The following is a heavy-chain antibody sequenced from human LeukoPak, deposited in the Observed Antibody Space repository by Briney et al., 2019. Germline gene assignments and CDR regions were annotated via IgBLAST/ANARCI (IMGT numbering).Heavy chain of an antibody. V-gene: IGHV3-23*01. CDR2: ISGSGGST. J-gene: IGHJ3*02. Sequence: GGSLRLSCAASGFTFSSYAMSWVRQAPGKGLEWVSAISGSGGSTYYADSVKGRFTISRDNSKNTLYLQMNSLRAEDTAVYYCARVSVPGRPALIGKAFDIWGQGTMVTVSS. CDR3: ARVSVPGRPALIGKAFDI. D-gene: IGHD2/OR15-2a*01. CDR1: GFTFSSYA.